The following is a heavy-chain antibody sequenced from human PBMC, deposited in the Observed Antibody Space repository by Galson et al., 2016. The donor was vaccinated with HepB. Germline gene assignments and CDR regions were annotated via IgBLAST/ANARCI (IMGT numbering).Heavy chain of an antibody. Sequence: SLRLSCAASGFTVSDNYMSWVRQSPGKGLEWVSVIDTGGSTYYSDSVEGRLTISRDYSKNTLFLQMDSLKPEDTAVYFCARARRDFWSDYRGQHAFDIEGQGTVVTVSS. CDR3: ARARRDFWSDYRGQHAFDI. D-gene: IGHD3-3*01. CDR2: IDTGGST. J-gene: IGHJ3*02. CDR1: GFTVSDNY. V-gene: IGHV3-66*02.